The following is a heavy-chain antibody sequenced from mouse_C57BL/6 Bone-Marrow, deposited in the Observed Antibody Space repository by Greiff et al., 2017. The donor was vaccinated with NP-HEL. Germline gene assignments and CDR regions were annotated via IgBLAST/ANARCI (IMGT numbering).Heavy chain of an antibody. CDR3: ARPVYYYARYFDV. D-gene: IGHD1-1*01. J-gene: IGHJ1*03. CDR2: ISSGGSYT. V-gene: IGHV5-6*01. CDR1: GFTFSSYG. Sequence: EVNVVESGGDLVKPGGSLKLSCAASGFTFSSYGMSWVRQTPDKRLEWVATISSGGSYTYYPDSVKGRFTISRDNAKNTLYLQMSSLKSEDTAMYYCARPVYYYARYFDVWGTGTTVTVSS.